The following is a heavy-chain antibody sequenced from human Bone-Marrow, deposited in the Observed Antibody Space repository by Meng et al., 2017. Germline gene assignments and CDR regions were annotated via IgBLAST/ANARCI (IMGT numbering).Heavy chain of an antibody. J-gene: IGHJ4*02. V-gene: IGHV1-8*03. Sequence: QVELLQFGTEVKKPGASVKVFCKSSGYPFTSYDINWVRQATGQGLEWMGWMNPNSGNTGYAQKFQGRVTITRNTSISTAYMELSSLRSEDTAVYYCARTLYSSSWVIDYWGQGTLVTVSS. CDR1: GYPFTSYD. D-gene: IGHD6-13*01. CDR3: ARTLYSSSWVIDY. CDR2: MNPNSGNT.